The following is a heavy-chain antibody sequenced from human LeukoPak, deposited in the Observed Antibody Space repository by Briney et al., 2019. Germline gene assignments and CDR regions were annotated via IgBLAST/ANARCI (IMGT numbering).Heavy chain of an antibody. V-gene: IGHV1-69*05. CDR3: ARAVGAGYYYYYMDV. CDR1: GGTFSSYA. CDR2: IIPIFGTA. Sequence: SVKVSCKAPGGTFSSYAISWVRQAPGQGLEWMGGIIPIFGTANYAQKFQGRVTITTDEYTSTAYMELSSLRSEDTAVYYCARAVGAGYYYYYMDVWGKGTTVTVSS. J-gene: IGHJ6*03. D-gene: IGHD2-15*01.